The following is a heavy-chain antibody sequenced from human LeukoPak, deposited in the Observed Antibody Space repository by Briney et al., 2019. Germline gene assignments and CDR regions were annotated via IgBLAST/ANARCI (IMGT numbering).Heavy chain of an antibody. CDR3: AKAPQQLDYFDY. CDR1: GFTFSSYA. Sequence: GGSLRLSCAASGFTFSSYAMSWVRQAPGKGLEWVSSISGSGGSTYYADSVKGRFTISGDNSKNTLYLQMNSLRADDTAVYYCAKAPQQLDYFDYWGQGTLVTVSS. D-gene: IGHD6-13*01. CDR2: ISGSGGST. V-gene: IGHV3-23*01. J-gene: IGHJ4*02.